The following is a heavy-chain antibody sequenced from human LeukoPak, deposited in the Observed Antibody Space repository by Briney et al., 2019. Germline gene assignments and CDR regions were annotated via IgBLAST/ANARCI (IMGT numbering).Heavy chain of an antibody. D-gene: IGHD6-6*01. V-gene: IGHV4-59*08. Sequence: SETLSLTCTVSGGSMTSYYWNWIRQPPGKGLEWIGYIYYSGSTNYNPSLESRVTISVDTPKNQFSLKLSSVTAADTAVYYCARREISSSSLRYWGQGILVTVSS. CDR3: ARREISSSSLRY. J-gene: IGHJ4*02. CDR2: IYYSGST. CDR1: GGSMTSYY.